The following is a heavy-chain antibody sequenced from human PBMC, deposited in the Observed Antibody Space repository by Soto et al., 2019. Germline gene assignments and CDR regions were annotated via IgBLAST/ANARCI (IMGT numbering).Heavy chain of an antibody. V-gene: IGHV1-18*04. D-gene: IGHD6-19*01. J-gene: IGHJ6*02. CDR1: GYTFTSYG. Sequence: QGQLVQSGAEVKKPGASVKVSCKASGYTFTSYGISWVRQAPGQGLEWMGWISAYNGDTSSAQSLQGRVTMTTDTSTRTAYRELRSLRSDDTAAYYCARDVAVAGNSYGLEVWGQGTTVTVSS. CDR3: ARDVAVAGNSYGLEV. CDR2: ISAYNGDT.